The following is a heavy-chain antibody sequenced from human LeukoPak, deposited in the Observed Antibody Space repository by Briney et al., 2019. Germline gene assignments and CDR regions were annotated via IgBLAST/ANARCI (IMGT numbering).Heavy chain of an antibody. V-gene: IGHV1-3*01. CDR3: ASPHERYCSGGSCYPRPFDY. D-gene: IGHD2-15*01. CDR1: GYTFTSYA. J-gene: IGHJ4*02. Sequence: ASVKVSCKASGYTFTSYAMHWVRQAPGQRLEWMGWINADNGNTKYSQKFQGRVTITRDTSASTAYMELSSLRSEDTAVYYCASPHERYCSGGSCYPRPFDYWGQGTLVTVSS. CDR2: INADNGNT.